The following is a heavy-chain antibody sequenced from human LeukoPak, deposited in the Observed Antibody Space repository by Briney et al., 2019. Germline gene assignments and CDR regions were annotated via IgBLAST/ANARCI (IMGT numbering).Heavy chain of an antibody. V-gene: IGHV3-53*01. J-gene: IGHJ4*02. CDR1: GFPFSTNH. CDR2: IDSGGTR. CDR3: MNMTSN. Sequence: PGESLRLSCAASGFPFSTNHMNWVRQAPGKGLEWVSVIDSGGTRYYANSVKGRFTISRDNSKNTLYLQMNSLRVDDTAVYYCMNMTSNWGQGTLVTVSS. D-gene: IGHD2/OR15-2a*01.